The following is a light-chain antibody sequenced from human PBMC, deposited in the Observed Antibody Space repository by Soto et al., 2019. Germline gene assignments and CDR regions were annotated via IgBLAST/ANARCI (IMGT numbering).Light chain of an antibody. CDR3: QQRATWPPFT. Sequence: EIALTQSPASLSLSPGESVTLSCRTSQTISGNYLSWYQRRPGQAPRLLIFGASIRATDIPARFSGSGSGRDFTLAITSLEPEDFAVYYCQQRATWPPFTFGPGTKVDLK. V-gene: IGKV3D-7*01. CDR2: GAS. J-gene: IGKJ3*01. CDR1: QTISGNY.